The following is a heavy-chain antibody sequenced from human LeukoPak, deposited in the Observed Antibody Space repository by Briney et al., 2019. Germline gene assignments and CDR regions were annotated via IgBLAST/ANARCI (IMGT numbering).Heavy chain of an antibody. V-gene: IGHV3-23*01. J-gene: IGHJ4*02. Sequence: GGSLRLSCAASGFTFSSSAMSWVRKPPGKGRECVSASSRSGGSTYYADSVKGRFTISRENSKNTLYLQMNSLRAEDTAVYYWAKGVGATNYWGQGTLVSVSS. D-gene: IGHD1-26*01. CDR3: AKGVGATNY. CDR1: GFTFSSSA. CDR2: SSRSGGST.